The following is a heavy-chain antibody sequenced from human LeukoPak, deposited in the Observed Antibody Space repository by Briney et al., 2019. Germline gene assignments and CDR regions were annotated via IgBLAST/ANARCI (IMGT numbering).Heavy chain of an antibody. J-gene: IGHJ4*02. V-gene: IGHV1-18*01. Sequence: ASVKVSCKTSGYTFKNYGITWVRQAPGQGLEWMGWISAYRGNTNYAQNLQGRVNMTTDTSTNTAYMELRSLRSDDTAVYYCARDDRLVVPRHFDYWGQGTLVTVSS. D-gene: IGHD2-15*01. CDR3: ARDDRLVVPRHFDY. CDR2: ISAYRGNT. CDR1: GYTFKNYG.